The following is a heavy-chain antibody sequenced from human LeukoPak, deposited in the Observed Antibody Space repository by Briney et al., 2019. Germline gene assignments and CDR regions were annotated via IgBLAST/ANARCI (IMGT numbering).Heavy chain of an antibody. J-gene: IGHJ4*02. CDR3: ARDANLEWSLDY. CDR2: IIPIFGTA. D-gene: IGHD3-3*01. V-gene: IGHV1-69*13. CDR1: GGTFSSYA. Sequence: GASVKVSCKASGGTFSSYAISWVRQAPGQGLEWMGGIIPIFGTANYAQKFQGRVTITADESTSTAYMELSSLSSEDTAVYYCARDANLEWSLDYWGQGTLVTVSS.